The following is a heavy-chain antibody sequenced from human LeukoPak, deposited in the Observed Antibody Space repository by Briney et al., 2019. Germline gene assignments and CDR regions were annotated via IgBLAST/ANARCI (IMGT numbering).Heavy chain of an antibody. CDR3: ARFLKNPVNRRGPANYYMDV. Sequence: ASVRVSCKASGYTFTGYYMHWVRQAPGQGLEWMGWINPNSGGTNYAQKLQGRVTITRETYISTAYMELSSVRSEDTAVYYCARFLKNPVNRRGPANYYMDVWGKGTTVTISS. D-gene: IGHD2/OR15-2a*01. V-gene: IGHV1-2*02. CDR1: GYTFTGYY. CDR2: INPNSGGT. J-gene: IGHJ6*03.